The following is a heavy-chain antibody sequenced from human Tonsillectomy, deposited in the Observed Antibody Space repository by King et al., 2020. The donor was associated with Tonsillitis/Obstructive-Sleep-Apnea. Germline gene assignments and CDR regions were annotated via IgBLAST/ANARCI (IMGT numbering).Heavy chain of an antibody. V-gene: IGHV3-30*04. CDR2: ISYDGSNK. Sequence: VQLVESGGGVVQPGRSLRLSCAASGFTFSSYAMHWVRQAPGKGLEWVAVISYDGSNKYYADSVKGRFTISRDNSKNTLYLQMNSLRAEDTAVYYCARGGGRYYGHFFDYWGQGTLVTVSS. CDR1: GFTFSSYA. J-gene: IGHJ4*02. CDR3: ARGGGRYYGHFFDY. D-gene: IGHD1-26*01.